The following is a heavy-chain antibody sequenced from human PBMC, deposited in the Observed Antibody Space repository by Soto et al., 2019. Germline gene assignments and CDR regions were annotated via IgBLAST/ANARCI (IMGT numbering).Heavy chain of an antibody. CDR1: GASISSSNW. CDR2: IYHSGST. V-gene: IGHV4-4*02. J-gene: IGHJ4*02. D-gene: IGHD3-10*01. CDR3: ARRWGEGRVDY. Sequence: QVQLQESGPGLVKPSGTLSLTCAVSGASISSSNWWSWVRQPPGKGLEWIGEIYHSGSTNYNPSLKIRVTVSVDKSRNQSSLTLSSVTAADTAVYYCARRWGEGRVDYWGQGTLVTVSS.